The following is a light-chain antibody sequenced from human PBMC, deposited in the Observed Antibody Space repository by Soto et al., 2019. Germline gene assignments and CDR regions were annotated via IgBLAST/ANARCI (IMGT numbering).Light chain of an antibody. CDR2: GAS. CDR1: QSVSSSY. J-gene: IGKJ1*01. Sequence: DIVLTQSPGTLSLSPGERATLSCRASQSVSSSYLAWYQQKPGQAPRLLIYGASSWATGIPDRFSGSGSGTDFTLTISRLEPEDFAVYYCQQYVSSPWTFGQGTKVEIK. V-gene: IGKV3-20*01. CDR3: QQYVSSPWT.